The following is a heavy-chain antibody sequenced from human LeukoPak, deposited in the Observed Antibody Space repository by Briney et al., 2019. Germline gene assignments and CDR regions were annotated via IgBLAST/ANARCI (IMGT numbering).Heavy chain of an antibody. Sequence: GGSLRLSCAASGFTFSSYAMHWVRQAPGKGLEWVAVISYDGNNKYYADSVKGRFTISRDNSKNTVYLQMNSLRAEDTAVYYCARGHHIVVVTSSYYFVYWGQGTLVAVSS. CDR3: ARGHHIVVVTSSYYFVY. J-gene: IGHJ4*02. V-gene: IGHV3-30-3*01. CDR2: ISYDGNNK. D-gene: IGHD2-21*02. CDR1: GFTFSSYA.